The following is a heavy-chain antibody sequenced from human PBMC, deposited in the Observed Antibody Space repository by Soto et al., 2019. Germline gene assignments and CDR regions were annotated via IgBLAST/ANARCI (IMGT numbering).Heavy chain of an antibody. Sequence: EVQLVESGGGLVQPGGSLKISCAASGFALSDSAVHWVRQAPGKGLEWVGRIKSRAENFATAFAASVSGRFTIFRDDSTNTASLQMTGLKTEDTVVYFCTRLSRSEVFWFDPWGQGTLVTVSS. CDR3: TRLSRSEVFWFDP. CDR2: IKSRAENFAT. V-gene: IGHV3-73*02. J-gene: IGHJ5*02. CDR1: GFALSDSA.